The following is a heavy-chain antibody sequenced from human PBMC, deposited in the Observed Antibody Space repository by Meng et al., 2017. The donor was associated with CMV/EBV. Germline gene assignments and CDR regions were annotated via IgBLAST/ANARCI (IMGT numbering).Heavy chain of an antibody. CDR1: GFNFRGYG. V-gene: IGHV3-30*02. D-gene: IGHD2/OR15-2a*01. Sequence: GESLKISCISSGFNFRGYGMHWVRQAPGKGLAWVAFIRYDGRNIYYTDSVKGRFTISRDNSKNAVYLQMNSLAADDTAFYYCAKDRILYSTSWQAYFDHWGQGTLVTVSS. CDR3: AKDRILYSTSWQAYFDH. CDR2: IRYDGRNI. J-gene: IGHJ4*02.